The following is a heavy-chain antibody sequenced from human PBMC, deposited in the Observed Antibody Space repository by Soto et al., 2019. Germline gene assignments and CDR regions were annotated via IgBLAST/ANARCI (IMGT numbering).Heavy chain of an antibody. J-gene: IGHJ5*02. CDR2: VYYNGFT. V-gene: IGHV4-39*01. D-gene: IGHD3-3*01. CDR1: GGSISSSNYY. Sequence: QLQLRESGPGLVKPSETLSLTCTVSGGSISSSNYYWAWIRQSPGKGLEWIGSVYYNGFTYYNPSTKSRVTISVDTSKNQFSLKLTSVTAADTAGYYCASMGDFWSGPGERDPWGQGTLVTVSS. CDR3: ASMGDFWSGPGERDP.